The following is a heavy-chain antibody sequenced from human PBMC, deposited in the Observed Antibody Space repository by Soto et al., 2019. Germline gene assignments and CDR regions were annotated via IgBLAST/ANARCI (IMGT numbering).Heavy chain of an antibody. CDR2: IYYSGST. CDR1: GGSISSGDYY. CDR3: ATLLFTNLRPAPLGSGSYYYGMDV. J-gene: IGHJ6*02. D-gene: IGHD2-8*01. Sequence: SETLSLTCTVSGGSISSGDYYWSWIRQPPGKGLEWIGYIYYSGSTYYNPSLKSRVTISVDTSKNQFSLKLSSVTAADTAVYYCATLLFTNLRPAPLGSGSYYYGMDVWGQGTTVTVS. V-gene: IGHV4-30-4*01.